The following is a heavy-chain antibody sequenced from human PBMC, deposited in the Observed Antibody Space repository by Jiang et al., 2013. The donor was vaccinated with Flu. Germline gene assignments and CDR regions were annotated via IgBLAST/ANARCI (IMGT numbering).Heavy chain of an antibody. Sequence: WLGYINTNTGNPTYAQGFTGRFVFSLDTSVSTAYLQISSLKAEDTAVYYCARVIDKHYSNYVSYYYYGMDVWGQGTTVTVSS. V-gene: IGHV7-4-1*02. J-gene: IGHJ6*02. CDR2: INTNTGNP. D-gene: IGHD4-11*01. CDR3: ARVIDKHYSNYVSYYYYGMDV.